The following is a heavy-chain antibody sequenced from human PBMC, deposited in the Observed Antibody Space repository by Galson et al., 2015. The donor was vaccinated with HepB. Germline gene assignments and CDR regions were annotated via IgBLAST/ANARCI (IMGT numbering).Heavy chain of an antibody. CDR3: AKDESSGPLDY. CDR1: GFTFDDYA. CDR2: ISWNSGSI. J-gene: IGHJ4*02. V-gene: IGHV3-9*01. Sequence: SLRLSCAASGFTFDDYAMHWVRQAPGKGLEWVSGISWNSGSIGYADSVKGRFTISRDNAKNSLYLQMNSLRAEDTALYYCAKDESSGPLDYWGQGTLVVVSS. D-gene: IGHD6-25*01.